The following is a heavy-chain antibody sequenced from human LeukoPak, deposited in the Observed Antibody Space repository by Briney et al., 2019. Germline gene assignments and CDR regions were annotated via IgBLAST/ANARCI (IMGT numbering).Heavy chain of an antibody. CDR3: ARGDLGIPPTEGYFDL. CDR2: INHSGST. Sequence: SETLSLTCAVYGGSFSGYYWSWIRQPPGKGLEWIGEINHSGSTNYNPSLKSRVTISVDTSKNQFSLKLSSVTAADTAVYYCARGDLGIPPTEGYFDLWGRGTLVTVSS. CDR1: GGSFSGYY. D-gene: IGHD7-27*01. V-gene: IGHV4-34*01. J-gene: IGHJ2*01.